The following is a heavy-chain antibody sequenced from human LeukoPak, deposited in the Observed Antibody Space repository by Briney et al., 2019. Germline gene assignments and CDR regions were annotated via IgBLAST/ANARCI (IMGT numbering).Heavy chain of an antibody. Sequence: PGGSLRLSCAASGFTFSSYAMSWVRQAPGKGLECISGFSGSGGSTYYADSVKGRFTISRDNSKNTLYLQMNSLRAEDTAVYYCARDRFSGSYPLDYWGQGTLVTVSS. CDR1: GFTFSSYA. V-gene: IGHV3-23*01. CDR2: FSGSGGST. J-gene: IGHJ4*02. D-gene: IGHD1-26*01. CDR3: ARDRFSGSYPLDY.